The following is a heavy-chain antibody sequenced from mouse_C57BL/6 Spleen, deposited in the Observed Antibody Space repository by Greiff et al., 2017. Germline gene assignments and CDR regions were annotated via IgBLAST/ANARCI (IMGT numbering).Heavy chain of an antibody. CDR3: ASKDFYSDNSYWYFDV. V-gene: IGHV5-16*01. Sequence: EVKLMESEGGLVQPGSSMKLSCTASGFTFSDYYMAWVRQVPEKGLEWVANINYDGSSPYYPESLKSRFIISRDNAKKILYLQMRRLQSEDTATAYCASKDFYSDNSYWYFDVWGTGTTVTVSS. D-gene: IGHD2-1*01. J-gene: IGHJ1*03. CDR1: GFTFSDYY. CDR2: INYDGSSP.